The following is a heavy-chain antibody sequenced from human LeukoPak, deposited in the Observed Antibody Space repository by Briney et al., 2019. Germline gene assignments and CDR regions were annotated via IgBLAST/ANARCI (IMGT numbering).Heavy chain of an antibody. CDR1: GYSFTSYW. Sequence: GESLKISCKGSGYSFTSYWIGWVRQLPGKGLEWMGIIYPGDSDTRYSPSFQGQVTISADKSIGTAYLQWSSLKASDTAMYYCARQAYYDYVWGSPPDVWGQGTTVTVSS. D-gene: IGHD3-16*01. V-gene: IGHV5-51*01. CDR2: IYPGDSDT. CDR3: ARQAYYDYVWGSPPDV. J-gene: IGHJ6*02.